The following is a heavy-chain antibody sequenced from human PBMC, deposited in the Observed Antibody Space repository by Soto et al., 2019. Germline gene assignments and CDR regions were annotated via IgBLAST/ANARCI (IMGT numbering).Heavy chain of an antibody. CDR1: GGSVSSGIHY. J-gene: IGHJ6*02. D-gene: IGHD3-10*01. CDR2: IYYSGST. CDR3: ARDMRILWFGEQYYHYGMDV. V-gene: IGHV4-61*01. Sequence: PSETLSLTCTVSGGSVSSGIHYWSWIRQPPGKGLEWIGYIYYSGSTNYNPSLKSRVTISVDTSKNQFSLKLSSVTAADTAVYYCARDMRILWFGEQYYHYGMDVWGQGTTVTVSS.